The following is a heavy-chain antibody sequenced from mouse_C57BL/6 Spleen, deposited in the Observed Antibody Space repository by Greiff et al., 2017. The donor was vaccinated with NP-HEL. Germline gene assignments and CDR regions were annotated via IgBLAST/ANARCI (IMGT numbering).Heavy chain of an antibody. Sequence: VNVVESGAELVKPGASVKISCKASGYAFSSYWMNWVKQRPGKGLEWIGQIYPGDGDTNYNGKFKGKATLTADKSSSTAYMQLSSLTSEDSAVYYCARSTYYGSSHGYFDYWGQGTTLTVSS. CDR2: IYPGDGDT. V-gene: IGHV1-80*01. CDR3: ARSTYYGSSHGYFDY. CDR1: GYAFSSYW. J-gene: IGHJ2*01. D-gene: IGHD1-1*01.